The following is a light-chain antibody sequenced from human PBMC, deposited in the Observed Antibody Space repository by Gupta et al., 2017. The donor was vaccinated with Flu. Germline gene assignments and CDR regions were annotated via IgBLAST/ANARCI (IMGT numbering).Light chain of an antibody. J-gene: IGKJ1*01. CDR2: AAS. Sequence: ALRITQSPSSLSASTGDRVTITCRASQNINDYLAWYQQKPGTAPKLLIYAASTLQSGVPSRFSGSGSGTEFTLTVSGLQSEDFATYYCQQYTRYPRTFGQGTKVEIK. V-gene: IGKV1-8*01. CDR1: QNINDY. CDR3: QQYTRYPRT.